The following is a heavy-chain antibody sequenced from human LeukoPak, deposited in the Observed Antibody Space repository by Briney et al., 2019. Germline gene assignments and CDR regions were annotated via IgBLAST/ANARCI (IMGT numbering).Heavy chain of an antibody. CDR1: GFTYSHFG. V-gene: IGHV3-33*06. Sequence: LTGGSLRLSCAGSGFTYSHFGMHWVRQAPGKGLEWVAVIWSDGTEKYYGDAVKGRFTISRDNSRNTVYLQMNNLRDDDTAVYYCAKDAQRGFDYSNSLEYWGQGTLVIVSS. J-gene: IGHJ4*02. CDR2: IWSDGTEK. D-gene: IGHD4-11*01. CDR3: AKDAQRGFDYSNSLEY.